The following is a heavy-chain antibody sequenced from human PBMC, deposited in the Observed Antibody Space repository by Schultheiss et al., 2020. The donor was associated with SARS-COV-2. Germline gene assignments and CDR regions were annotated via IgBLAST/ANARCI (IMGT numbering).Heavy chain of an antibody. V-gene: IGHV3-21*04. Sequence: GESLKISCAASGFTFSSYSMNWVRQAPGKGLEWVSSISSSSSYIYYADSVKGRFTISRDNAKNSLYLQMNSLRAEDTAVYYCARGEGIQLWVGYYYYMDVWGKGTTVTVSS. CDR2: ISSSSSYI. CDR1: GFTFSSYS. D-gene: IGHD5-18*01. CDR3: ARGEGIQLWVGYYYYMDV. J-gene: IGHJ6*03.